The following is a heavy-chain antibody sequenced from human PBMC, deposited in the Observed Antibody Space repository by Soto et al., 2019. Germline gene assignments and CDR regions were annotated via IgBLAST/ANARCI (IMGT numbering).Heavy chain of an antibody. V-gene: IGHV3-23*01. D-gene: IGHD3-10*01. J-gene: IGHJ4*02. CDR3: AKEGIGLWFGEFRY. Sequence: GGSLRLSCAASGFTFSGLAMSWVRQAPGKGLEWVSTISGSGGGTHYADSVKGRFTISRDNSKNTLYLQMNSLRAEDTAIYYCAKEGIGLWFGEFRYWGQGTLVTVSS. CDR1: GFTFSGLA. CDR2: ISGSGGGT.